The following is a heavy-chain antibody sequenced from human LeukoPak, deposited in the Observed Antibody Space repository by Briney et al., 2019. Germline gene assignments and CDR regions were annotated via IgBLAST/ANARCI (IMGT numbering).Heavy chain of an antibody. CDR1: GYTLAGSY. D-gene: IGHD2-2*01. Sequence: ASLKVSCKASGYTLAGSYTHCVRQSPGQRLEWMGGINPNSCGTNYPQKSQGRVTMPRDSSVSTDSMELSSVTSDDTGVYYCARWFVVPAAGEGYAFDIWGQGPRVSVSS. J-gene: IGHJ3*02. V-gene: IGHV1-2*02. CDR2: INPNSCGT. CDR3: ARWFVVPAAGEGYAFDI.